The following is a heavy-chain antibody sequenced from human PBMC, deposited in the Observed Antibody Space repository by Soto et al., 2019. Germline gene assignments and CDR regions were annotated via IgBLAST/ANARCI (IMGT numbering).Heavy chain of an antibody. CDR2: IYYSGST. CDR3: ARASRDGYNYVFDY. V-gene: IGHV4-59*01. CDR1: GGSISSYY. D-gene: IGHD5-12*01. J-gene: IGHJ4*02. Sequence: QVQLQESGPGLVKPSETLSLTCTVSGGSISSYYWSWIRQPPGKGLEWIGYIYYSGSTNYNPSLKSRVTISVDTSKNQFSLKLSSVTAADTAVYYCARASRDGYNYVFDYWGQGTLVTVSS.